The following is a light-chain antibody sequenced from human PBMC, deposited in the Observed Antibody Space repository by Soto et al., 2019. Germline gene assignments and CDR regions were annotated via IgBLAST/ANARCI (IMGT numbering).Light chain of an antibody. Sequence: DIQMTQSPSTLSASVGDRVTITCRASQSISPWLAWYQHKPGKAPRLLIYRASFLESGVPSRFSASGSGTDFTLTISSLRPDDFATYNCQQYNAYPWTVGQGTRVEIK. CDR2: RAS. V-gene: IGKV1-5*03. J-gene: IGKJ1*01. CDR1: QSISPW. CDR3: QQYNAYPWT.